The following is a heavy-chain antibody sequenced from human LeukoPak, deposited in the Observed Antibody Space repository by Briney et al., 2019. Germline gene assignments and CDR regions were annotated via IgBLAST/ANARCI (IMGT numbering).Heavy chain of an antibody. J-gene: IGHJ5*02. Sequence: GGSLRLSCTASGFTFSSYGMHCVRQAPGTGRECVAYLRYDGRNKNYTDSPKGRFTISRDNSTNTLYLQMNTTRPDDTGVYICAGFGTPGYGSGSYTFFDPGGQGPLDSV. CDR2: LRYDGRNK. CDR1: GFTFSSYG. CDR3: AGFGTPGYGSGSYTFFDP. D-gene: IGHD3-10*01. V-gene: IGHV3-30*02.